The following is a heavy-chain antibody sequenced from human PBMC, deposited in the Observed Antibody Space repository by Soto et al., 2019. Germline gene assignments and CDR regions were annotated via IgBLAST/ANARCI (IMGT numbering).Heavy chain of an antibody. CDR3: TSRSTAGGKSPSVFDI. D-gene: IGHD6-13*01. J-gene: IGHJ3*02. Sequence: GGSLRLSCDASGFTFSSCVMSWVRQAPGKGLEWVSAISGSGGNTYFADSVKGRFTISRDNSKNTLYLQMNSLRVDDTALYYCTSRSTAGGKSPSVFDIWGQGTMLTVSS. CDR2: ISGSGGNT. CDR1: GFTFSSCV. V-gene: IGHV3-23*01.